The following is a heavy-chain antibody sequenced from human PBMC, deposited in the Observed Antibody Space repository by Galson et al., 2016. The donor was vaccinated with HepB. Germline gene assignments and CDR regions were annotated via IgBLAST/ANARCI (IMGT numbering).Heavy chain of an antibody. D-gene: IGHD6-13*01. CDR1: GFTFSNYY. V-gene: IGHV3-21*01. Sequence: SLRLSCAASGFTFSNYYMHWVRQAPGRGLGWVSSISSSSKYIYYADSMKGRFTISRDNANNSLFLQMESLRADDTAVYYCARDRGIAAGGWFDPWGQGTQVTVSS. CDR3: ARDRGIAAGGWFDP. CDR2: ISSSSKYI. J-gene: IGHJ5*02.